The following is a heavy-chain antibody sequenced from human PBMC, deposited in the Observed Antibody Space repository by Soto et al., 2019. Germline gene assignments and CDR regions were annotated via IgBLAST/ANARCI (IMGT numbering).Heavy chain of an antibody. Sequence: QVQLVESGGGVVQPGRSLRLSCAASGFTFSSYGMHWVRQAPGKGLEWVAVIWYDGSNKYYADSVKGRFTISRDNSKNTLYLQMNSLRAEDTAVYYCARGILGYSYGSDYWGQGTLVTVSS. CDR2: IWYDGSNK. D-gene: IGHD5-18*01. CDR3: ARGILGYSYGSDY. J-gene: IGHJ4*02. CDR1: GFTFSSYG. V-gene: IGHV3-33*01.